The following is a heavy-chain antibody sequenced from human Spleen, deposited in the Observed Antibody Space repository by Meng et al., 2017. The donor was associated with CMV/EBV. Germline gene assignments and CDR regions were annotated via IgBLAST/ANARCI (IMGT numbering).Heavy chain of an antibody. V-gene: IGHV4-39*07. Sequence: QLQLQEPGPGLVKPSETLSLTCTVSGGSISSSSYYWGWIRQPPGKGLEWIGSIYYSGSTYYNPSLKSRVTISVDTSKNQFSLKLSSVTAADTAVYYCASIGSYYEFDYWGQGTLVTVSS. CDR1: GGSISSSSYY. J-gene: IGHJ4*02. D-gene: IGHD1-26*01. CDR2: IYYSGST. CDR3: ASIGSYYEFDY.